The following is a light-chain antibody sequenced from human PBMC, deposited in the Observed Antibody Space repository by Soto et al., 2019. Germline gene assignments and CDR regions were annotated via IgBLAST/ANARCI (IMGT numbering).Light chain of an antibody. J-gene: IGLJ3*02. CDR1: SGSIASNY. Sequence: NFMLTQPHSVSESPGKTVTISCTRSSGSIASNYVQWYQQRPGSSPTPVIYENNQRPSGVPDRFSGSIDSSSNSASLTISGLKTEDEADYYCQSYDGTNWVFGGGTKLTVL. CDR3: QSYDGTNWV. CDR2: ENN. V-gene: IGLV6-57*01.